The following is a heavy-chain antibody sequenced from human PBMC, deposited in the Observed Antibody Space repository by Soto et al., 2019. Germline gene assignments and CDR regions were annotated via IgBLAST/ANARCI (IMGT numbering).Heavy chain of an antibody. CDR2: ISYDGSNK. CDR1: GFTFSSYG. Sequence: GGSLRLSCAASGFTFSSYGMHWVRQAPGKGLEWVAVISYDGSNKYYADSVKGRFTISRDNSKNTLYLQMNSLRAEDRAVYYCAKDHARFYYYMDEWAKGTMVPVSS. V-gene: IGHV3-30*18. D-gene: IGHD6-6*01. J-gene: IGHJ6*03. CDR3: AKDHARFYYYMDE.